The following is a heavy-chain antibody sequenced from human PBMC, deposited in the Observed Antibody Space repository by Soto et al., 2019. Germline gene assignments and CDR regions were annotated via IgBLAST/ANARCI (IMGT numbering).Heavy chain of an antibody. CDR3: AKDNYDFWSGYYDYFDY. CDR2: ISYDGSNK. CDR1: GFTFSSYG. V-gene: IGHV3-30*18. D-gene: IGHD3-3*01. Sequence: SLRLSCAASGFTFSSYGMHWVRQAPGKGLEWVAVISYDGSNKYYADSVKGRFTISRDNSKNTLYLQMNSLRAEDTAVYYCAKDNYDFWSGYYDYFDYWGQGTLVTVSS. J-gene: IGHJ4*02.